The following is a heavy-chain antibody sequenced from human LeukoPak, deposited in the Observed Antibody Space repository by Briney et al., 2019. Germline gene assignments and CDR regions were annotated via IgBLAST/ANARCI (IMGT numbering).Heavy chain of an antibody. CDR2: ISAYNGNT. CDR1: GYPFTSYG. CDR3: ARDSADCSGGTCYSAEYFHH. D-gene: IGHD2-15*01. J-gene: IGHJ1*01. Sequence: GASVKVSCKASGYPFTSYGISWVRQAPGQGLEWMGWISAYNGNTNYAQKFQGRVTMTTDTSTSTTYMELRSLRPDDTAVYYCARDSADCSGGTCYSAEYFHHWGQGTLVTVSS. V-gene: IGHV1-18*01.